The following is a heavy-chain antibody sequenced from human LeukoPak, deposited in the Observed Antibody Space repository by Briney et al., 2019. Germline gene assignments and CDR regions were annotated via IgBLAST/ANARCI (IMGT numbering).Heavy chain of an antibody. CDR3: ARGVAGPYYYYYMDV. V-gene: IGHV1-2*02. Sequence: GASVKVSCKASGGTFSSYAISWVRQAPGQGLEWTGWINPNSGGTNYAQKFQGRVTMTRDTSISTAYMELSRLTSDDTAVYYCARGVAGPYYYYYMDVWGRGTTVTVSS. D-gene: IGHD6-19*01. CDR1: GGTFSSYA. J-gene: IGHJ6*03. CDR2: INPNSGGT.